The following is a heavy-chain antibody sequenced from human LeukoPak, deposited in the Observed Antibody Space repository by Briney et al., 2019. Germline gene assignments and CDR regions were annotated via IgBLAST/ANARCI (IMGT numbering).Heavy chain of an antibody. D-gene: IGHD3-22*01. Sequence: GGSLRLSCAASGFTFSDYSMNWVRQAPGKGLVWVSRINSDGSRTLYADSVKGRFTISRDNAKNTLYLQMNSLRAEDAAVYYCAVNTYHYDSSGWVDYWGQGTLVTVSS. CDR3: AVNTYHYDSSGWVDY. J-gene: IGHJ4*02. CDR1: GFTFSDYS. CDR2: INSDGSRT. V-gene: IGHV3-74*03.